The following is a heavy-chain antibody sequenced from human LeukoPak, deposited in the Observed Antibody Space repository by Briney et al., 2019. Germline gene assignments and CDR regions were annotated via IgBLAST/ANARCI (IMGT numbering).Heavy chain of an antibody. CDR3: ARDAGEAAYSSSSLGV. CDR1: GYSISSGYY. D-gene: IGHD6-6*01. V-gene: IGHV4-38-2*02. J-gene: IGHJ4*02. CDR2: IYHSGST. Sequence: SETLSLTCTVSGYSISSGYYWGWIRQPPGKGLEWIGSIYHSGSTYYNPSLRSRITISVDTSKNQFSLKLSSVTAADTAVYYCARDAGEAAYSSSSLGVWGLGTLVTVSS.